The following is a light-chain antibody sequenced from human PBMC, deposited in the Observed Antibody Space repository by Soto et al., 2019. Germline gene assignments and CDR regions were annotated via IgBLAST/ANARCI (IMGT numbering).Light chain of an antibody. CDR2: DAS. V-gene: IGKV1-33*01. Sequence: DIQMTQSPSSLSASVGDRVTITCQASHDITSYLNWYQHKPGKAPKLLIYDASILEAGVPSRFSGSGSGTDFTFTISSLQPEDFATFYCQQTYTTPRTFGQGTKVDIK. J-gene: IGKJ1*01. CDR1: HDITSY. CDR3: QQTYTTPRT.